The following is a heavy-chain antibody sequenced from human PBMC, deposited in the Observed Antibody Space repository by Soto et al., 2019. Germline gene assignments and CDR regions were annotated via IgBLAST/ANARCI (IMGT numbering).Heavy chain of an antibody. D-gene: IGHD5-18*01. J-gene: IGHJ4*02. CDR1: GGSISSSSYY. CDR2: IYYSGST. V-gene: IGHV4-39*01. CDR3: ARKKLIYGYFRYFDY. Sequence: SETLSLTCTVSGGSISSSSYYWGWIRQPPGKGLEWIGSIYYSGSTYYNPPLKSRVTISVDTSKNQFSLKLSSVTAADTAVYYCARKKLIYGYFRYFDYWGQGTLVTVYS.